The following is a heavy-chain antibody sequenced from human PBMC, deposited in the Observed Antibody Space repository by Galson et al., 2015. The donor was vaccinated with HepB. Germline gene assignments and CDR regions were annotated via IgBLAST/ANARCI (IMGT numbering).Heavy chain of an antibody. CDR1: GYTFTSYG. V-gene: IGHV1-18*04. CDR2: ISAYNGNT. J-gene: IGHJ6*02. CDR3: ARGSYCSSTSRLTSTYYFYGMDV. D-gene: IGHD2-2*01. Sequence: SVKVSCKASGYTFTSYGISWVRQAPGQGLEWMGWISAYNGNTNYAQKLQGRVTMTTDTSTSTAYMELRSLRSHDTAVYYCARGSYCSSTSRLTSTYYFYGMDVWGQGTTVTVSS.